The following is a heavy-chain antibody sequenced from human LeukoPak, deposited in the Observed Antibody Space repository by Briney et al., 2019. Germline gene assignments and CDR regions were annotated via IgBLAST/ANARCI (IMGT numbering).Heavy chain of an antibody. CDR3: ASSYCSGGSCYSNFDY. CDR2: ISAYNGNT. V-gene: IGHV1-18*01. Sequence: ASVKVSCKASGYTFTSYDINWVRQATGQGLEWMGWISAYNGNTNYAQKLQGRVTMTTDTSTSTAYMELRSLRSDDTAVYYCASSYCSGGSCYSNFDYWGQGTLVTVSS. CDR1: GYTFTSYD. J-gene: IGHJ4*02. D-gene: IGHD2-15*01.